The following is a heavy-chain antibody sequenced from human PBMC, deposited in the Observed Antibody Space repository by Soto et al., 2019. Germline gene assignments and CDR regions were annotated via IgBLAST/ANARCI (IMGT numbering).Heavy chain of an antibody. CDR3: ARVNNENFRADY. CDR2: IYHSGGT. V-gene: IGHV4-4*02. D-gene: IGHD1-7*01. Sequence: SETLSLTCAVSGASISSNNWWTWVRQPPGKGLEWIGEIYHSGGTNYNPSLKSRVSISVDKSKNQFSLELTSVTAADTAVYYCARVNNENFRADYWGQGTLVTVSS. CDR1: GASISSNNW. J-gene: IGHJ4*02.